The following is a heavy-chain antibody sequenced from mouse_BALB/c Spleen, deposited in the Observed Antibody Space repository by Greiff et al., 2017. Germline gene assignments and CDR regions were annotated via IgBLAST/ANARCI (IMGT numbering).Heavy chain of an antibody. CDR3: ASGITTVVARTWFAY. CDR2: INPYNDGT. V-gene: IGHV1-14*01. J-gene: IGHJ3*01. CDR1: GYTFTSYV. Sequence: VQLKESGPELVKPGASVKMSCKASGYTFTSYVMHWVKQKPGQGLEWIGYINPYNDGTKYNEKFKGKATLTSDKSSSTAYMELSSLTSEDSAVYYCASGITTVVARTWFAYWGQGTLVTVSA. D-gene: IGHD1-1*01.